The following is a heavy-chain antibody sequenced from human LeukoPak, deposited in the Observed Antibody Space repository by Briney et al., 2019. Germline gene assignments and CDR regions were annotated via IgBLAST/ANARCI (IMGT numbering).Heavy chain of an antibody. J-gene: IGHJ4*02. Sequence: SETLSLTCGVSGGSFSGYFWSWIRQPPGKGLEWIGEINHSGSTNHNPSLKSRVTISVDTSKNQFSLKLGSVTAADTAVYYCARVGRVGSSWQTTLPLFDYWGQGTLVTVSS. CDR3: ARVGRVGSSWQTTLPLFDY. V-gene: IGHV4-34*01. D-gene: IGHD6-13*01. CDR2: INHSGST. CDR1: GGSFSGYF.